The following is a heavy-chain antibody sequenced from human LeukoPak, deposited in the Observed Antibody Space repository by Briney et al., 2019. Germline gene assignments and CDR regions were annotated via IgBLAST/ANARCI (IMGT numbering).Heavy chain of an antibody. D-gene: IGHD3-10*01. CDR2: IYYSGST. Sequence: SQTLSLTCTVSGGSFSSGGYYWSWVRQHPGTGLEWIGYIYYSGSTYYNPSLKSRVTISVDTSKNQFSLKLSSVTAADTAVYYCAKAVRITMVRGVMVDFDPWGQGTLVTVSS. CDR1: GGSFSSGGYY. J-gene: IGHJ5*02. CDR3: AKAVRITMVRGVMVDFDP. V-gene: IGHV4-31*03.